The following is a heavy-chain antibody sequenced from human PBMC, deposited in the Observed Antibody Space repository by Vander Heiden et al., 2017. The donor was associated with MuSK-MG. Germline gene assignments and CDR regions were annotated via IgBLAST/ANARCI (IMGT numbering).Heavy chain of an antibody. V-gene: IGHV3-23*04. Sequence: EVQLVESGGSLVQPGGSLRLSCGTSGCTLSGHGMNWVRRVPGRGPEWVSFISGSGGALYYADSVRGRFTVSRDNSKNTVYLQMNTLSPEDTAVYFCARNPGPYNGEIDYWGQGTLVAVS. CDR1: GCTLSGHG. J-gene: IGHJ4*02. CDR3: ARNPGPYNGEIDY. CDR2: ISGSGGAL. D-gene: IGHD1-20*01.